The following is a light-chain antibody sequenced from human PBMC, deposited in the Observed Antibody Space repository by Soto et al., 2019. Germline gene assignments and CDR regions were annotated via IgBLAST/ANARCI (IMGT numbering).Light chain of an antibody. Sequence: QSVLGHPASVCWSPGDAIAISCTGTSGFVGSFSLVSWYQQHPGKAPKVMISEGHRRPSGVPDRFSGSTSVNSASLTISGLQADEEADYYCCLYIGATTYVFGTGTKVTVL. CDR3: CLYIGATTYV. CDR2: EGH. J-gene: IGLJ1*01. V-gene: IGLV2-23*01. CDR1: SGFVGSFSL.